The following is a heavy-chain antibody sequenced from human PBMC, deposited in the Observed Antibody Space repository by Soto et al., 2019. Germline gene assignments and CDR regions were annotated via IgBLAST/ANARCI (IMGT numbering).Heavy chain of an antibody. CDR1: GYTFTGYY. CDR2: INPNSGGT. V-gene: IGHV1-2*04. D-gene: IGHD5-18*01. J-gene: IGHJ6*02. Sequence: ASVKVSCKASGYTFTGYYMHWVRQAPGQGLEWMGWINPNSGGTNYAQKFQGLVTMTRDTSISTAYMELSRLRSDDTAVYYCAREKVDTAMVTTYYYYGMDVWGQGTTVTVSS. CDR3: AREKVDTAMVTTYYYYGMDV.